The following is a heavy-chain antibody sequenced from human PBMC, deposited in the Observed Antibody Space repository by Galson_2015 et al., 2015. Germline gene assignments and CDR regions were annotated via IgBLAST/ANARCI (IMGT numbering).Heavy chain of an antibody. CDR2: ISSTTTYI. D-gene: IGHD3-3*01. V-gene: IGHV3-21*01. Sequence: SLRLSCAASEFTFSSYYMSWVRQAPGKGLEWVSSISSTTTYIYYADSVKGRFTGSRDNAKNSLYLQMNSLGAEDTAVYYCARQILDYDFWSGYYPTNFDYWGQGTLVTVSS. CDR1: EFTFSSYY. J-gene: IGHJ4*02. CDR3: ARQILDYDFWSGYYPTNFDY.